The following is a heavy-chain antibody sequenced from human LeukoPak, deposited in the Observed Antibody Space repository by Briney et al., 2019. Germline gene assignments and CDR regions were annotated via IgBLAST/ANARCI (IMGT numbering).Heavy chain of an antibody. CDR3: ARGGHSSSWHRTDEYYFDY. J-gene: IGHJ4*02. Sequence: GASVKVSFKASGYTFTSYYMHWVRQAPGQGLEWTGIINPSGGSTSYAQKFQGRVTMTRDTSTSTVYMELSSLRSEDTAVYYCARGGHSSSWHRTDEYYFDYWGQGTLVTVSS. D-gene: IGHD6-13*01. V-gene: IGHV1-46*01. CDR1: GYTFTSYY. CDR2: INPSGGST.